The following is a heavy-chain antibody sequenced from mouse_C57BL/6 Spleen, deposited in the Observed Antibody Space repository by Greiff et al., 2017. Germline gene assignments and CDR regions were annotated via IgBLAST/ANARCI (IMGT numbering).Heavy chain of an antibody. CDR2: INPSSGYT. V-gene: IGHV1-4*01. Sequence: VQLQQSGAELARPGASVKMSCKASGYTFTSYTMHWVKQRPGQGLEWIGYINPSSGYTKYNQKFKDKATLTADNSSSTAYMQLSSLTSVDSAVYYCARPTNWDRGYYFDYWGQGTTLTVSS. CDR1: GYTFTSYT. CDR3: ARPTNWDRGYYFDY. D-gene: IGHD4-1*01. J-gene: IGHJ2*01.